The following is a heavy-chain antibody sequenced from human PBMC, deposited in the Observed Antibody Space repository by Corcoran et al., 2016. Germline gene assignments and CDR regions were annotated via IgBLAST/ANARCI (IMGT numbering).Heavy chain of an antibody. CDR3: ARYPKLHHDSSGHYNWFDP. CDR2: ISAYNGNT. J-gene: IGHJ5*02. Sequence: QVQLVQSGAEVKKPGASVKVSCKASGYTFTSYGISWVRQAPGQGLEWMGWISAYNGNTNYAQKLQGRVTMTTDTSTSTAYMELRSLRSDDTAVYYCARYPKLHHDSSGHYNWFDPWGQGTLVTVSS. CDR1: GYTFTSYG. D-gene: IGHD3-22*01. V-gene: IGHV1-18*01.